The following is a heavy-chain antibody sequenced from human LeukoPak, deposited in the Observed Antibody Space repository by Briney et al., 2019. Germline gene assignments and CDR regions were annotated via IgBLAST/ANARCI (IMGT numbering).Heavy chain of an antibody. V-gene: IGHV3-48*04. J-gene: IGHJ6*03. CDR1: GFTFSSYS. D-gene: IGHD3-3*01. CDR3: AREVTYYDFWSGYLSPPGYYYMDV. CDR2: ISSSSSTI. Sequence: GGSLRLSCAASGFTFSSYSMNWVRQAPGKGLEWVSYISSSSSTIYYADSVKGRFTISRDNAKNSLYLQMNSLRAEDTAVYYCAREVTYYDFWSGYLSPPGYYYMDVWGKGTTVTVSS.